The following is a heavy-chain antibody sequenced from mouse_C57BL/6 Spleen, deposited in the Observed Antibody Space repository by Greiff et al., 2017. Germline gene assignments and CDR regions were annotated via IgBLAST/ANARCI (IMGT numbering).Heavy chain of an antibody. Sequence: QVQLKESGAELAKPGASVKLSCKASGYTFTSYWMHWVKQRPGQGLEWIGYINPSSGYTKYNQKFKDKATLTADKSSSTAYMQLSSLTYEDSAVYYCAREKFTSDWGFDYWGQGTTLTVSS. D-gene: IGHD1-1*01. CDR3: AREKFTSDWGFDY. CDR2: INPSSGYT. CDR1: GYTFTSYW. J-gene: IGHJ2*01. V-gene: IGHV1-7*01.